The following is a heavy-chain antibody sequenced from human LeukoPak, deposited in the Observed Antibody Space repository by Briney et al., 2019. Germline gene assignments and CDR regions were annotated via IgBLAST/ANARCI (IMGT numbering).Heavy chain of an antibody. CDR3: AGAGNYDFWSGSDGGDNWFDP. V-gene: IGHV1-8*03. J-gene: IGHJ5*02. CDR2: MNPNSGNT. Sequence: ASVKVSCKASGYTFTSYDINWVRQATGQGLEWMGWMNPNSGNTGYAQTFQGRVTITADKSTSTAYMELSSLRSEDTAVYYCAGAGNYDFWSGSDGGDNWFDPWGQGTLVIVSS. CDR1: GYTFTSYD. D-gene: IGHD3-3*01.